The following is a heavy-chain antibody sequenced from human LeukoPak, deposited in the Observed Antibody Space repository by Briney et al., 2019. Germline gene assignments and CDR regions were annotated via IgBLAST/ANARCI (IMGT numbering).Heavy chain of an antibody. J-gene: IGHJ3*02. CDR2: IYSGGST. Sequence: GGSLRLSCAAPGFTVSSNYMSWVRQAPGKGLEWVSVIYSGGSTYYADSVKGRFTISRDNSKNTLYLQMNSLRAEDTAVYYCAREGYYDSSGPENAFDIWGQGTMVTVSS. CDR3: AREGYYDSSGPENAFDI. D-gene: IGHD3-22*01. V-gene: IGHV3-66*02. CDR1: GFTVSSNY.